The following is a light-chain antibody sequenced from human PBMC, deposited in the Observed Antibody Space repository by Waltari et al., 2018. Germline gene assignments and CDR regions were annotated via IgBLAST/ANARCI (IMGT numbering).Light chain of an antibody. CDR1: QGVSST. CDR2: TAS. Sequence: ELVMTQSPATLSVSPGERVNLSCRASQGVSSTLAWYQQKPGQAPRLLIYTASTRATDIPARFSGSGSRTEFTLTISSLQSEDFAVYYCQQYDRWPPYTFGQGTKLEIK. J-gene: IGKJ2*01. V-gene: IGKV3-15*01. CDR3: QQYDRWPPYT.